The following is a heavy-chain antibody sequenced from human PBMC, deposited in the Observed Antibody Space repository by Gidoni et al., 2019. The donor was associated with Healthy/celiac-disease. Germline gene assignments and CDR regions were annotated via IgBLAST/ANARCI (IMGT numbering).Heavy chain of an antibody. J-gene: IGHJ5*02. Sequence: EVQLLESGGGSVQPGGSLRLSCAASGFAFRSYAMSWVRQAPGKELEWVSAISGSGGSTYYADSVKGRFTISRDNSKNTLYLQMNSLRAEDTAVYYCAKARRYCTNGVCYNWFDPWGQGTLVTVSS. V-gene: IGHV3-23*01. CDR2: ISGSGGST. CDR1: GFAFRSYA. CDR3: AKARRYCTNGVCYNWFDP. D-gene: IGHD2-8*01.